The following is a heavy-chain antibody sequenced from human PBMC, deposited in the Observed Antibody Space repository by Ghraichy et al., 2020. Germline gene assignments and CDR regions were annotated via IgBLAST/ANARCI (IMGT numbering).Heavy chain of an antibody. J-gene: IGHJ4*02. V-gene: IGHV3-48*02. CDR1: GFTFSSYS. D-gene: IGHD1-26*01. CDR3: ARALSKWELLPPIDY. CDR2: ISSSSSTI. Sequence: GGSLRLSCAASGFTFSSYSMNWVRQAPGKGLEWVSYISSSSSTIYYADSVKGRFTISRDNAKNSLYLQMNSLRDEDTAVYYCARALSKWELLPPIDYWGQGTLVTVSS.